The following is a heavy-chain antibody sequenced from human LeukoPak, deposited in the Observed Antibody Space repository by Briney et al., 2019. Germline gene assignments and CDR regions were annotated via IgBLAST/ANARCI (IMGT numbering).Heavy chain of an antibody. Sequence: SETLSLTCTVSGGSISSYYWSWIRQPAGKGLEWIGRIYTSGSTNYNPSLKSRVTMSVDTSKNQFSLKLSSVTAADTAVYYCARSSCGALSTSCRPAKEYFDLWGRGTLVTVSS. CDR1: GGSISSYY. CDR2: IYTSGST. V-gene: IGHV4-4*07. D-gene: IGHD2-2*01. J-gene: IGHJ2*01. CDR3: ARSSCGALSTSCRPAKEYFDL.